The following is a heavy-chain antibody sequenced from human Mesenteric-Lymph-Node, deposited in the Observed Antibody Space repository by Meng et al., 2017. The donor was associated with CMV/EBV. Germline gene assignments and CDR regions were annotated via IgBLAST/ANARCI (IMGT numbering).Heavy chain of an antibody. CDR3: ARGLGGGVGNYFDS. CDR2: ILPILGIK. CDR1: GGTFSSYT. D-gene: IGHD3-3*01. J-gene: IGHJ4*02. V-gene: IGHV1-69*10. Sequence: SVKVSCKASGGTFSSYTITWVRQAPGRGLEWMGGILPILGIKHIAQKLQGRVTITADKSTGTAYMALSSLRSEDTAVYYCARGLGGGVGNYFDSWGQGTLVTVSS.